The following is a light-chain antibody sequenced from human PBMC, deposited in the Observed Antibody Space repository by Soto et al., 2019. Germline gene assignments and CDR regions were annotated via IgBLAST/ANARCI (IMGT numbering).Light chain of an antibody. Sequence: IQLTQSPSSLSASVGDRVTITCRASQGISSYLAWYQQKPGKAPKLLIYAASSLQSGVPSRFSGSGSGTEFTLTISSLQPEDFATYYCLQHNSYPLTFGPGTKVDIK. J-gene: IGKJ3*01. CDR2: AAS. CDR1: QGISSY. CDR3: LQHNSYPLT. V-gene: IGKV1-9*01.